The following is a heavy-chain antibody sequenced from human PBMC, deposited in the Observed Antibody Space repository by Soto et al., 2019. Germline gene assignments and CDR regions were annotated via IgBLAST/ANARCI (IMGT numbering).Heavy chain of an antibody. CDR1: GGSISSYY. V-gene: IGHV4-59*01. CDR2: IYYSGST. CDR3: ARAYGGYADY. Sequence: SETLTLTCTVSGGSISSYYWSWIRQPPGKGLEWIGYIYYSGSTNYNPSIKSRITISVDTSKNQFSLKLSSVTAADTAVYYCARAYGGYADYWGQGALVT. D-gene: IGHD5-12*01. J-gene: IGHJ4*02.